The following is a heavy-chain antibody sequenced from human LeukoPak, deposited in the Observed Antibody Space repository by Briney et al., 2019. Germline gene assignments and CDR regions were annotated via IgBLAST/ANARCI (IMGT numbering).Heavy chain of an antibody. CDR2: IYDTGNT. J-gene: IGHJ4*02. Sequence: SETLSLTCTVSGGSISSYYWSWVRQPPGKGLEWIGHIYDTGNTNYNPSLESRVTISVDTSKNQFSLRLSSVTAADTAVYFCARATPWLLPGYWGQGTLVTVSS. D-gene: IGHD3-22*01. V-gene: IGHV4-59*01. CDR3: ARATPWLLPGY. CDR1: GGSISSYY.